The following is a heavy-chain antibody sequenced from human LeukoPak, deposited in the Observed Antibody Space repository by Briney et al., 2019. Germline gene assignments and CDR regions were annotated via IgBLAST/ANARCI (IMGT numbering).Heavy chain of an antibody. CDR1: GGSISSGSYY. CDR3: ARGILLWFGETAFDI. J-gene: IGHJ3*02. D-gene: IGHD3-10*01. V-gene: IGHV3-21*01. Sequence: PSETLSLTCTVSGGSISSGSYYWSWIRQPPGKGLEWVSSISSSSSYIYYADSVKGRFTISRDNAKNSLYLQMNSLRAEDTAVYYCARGILLWFGETAFDIWGQGTMVTVSS. CDR2: ISSSSSYI.